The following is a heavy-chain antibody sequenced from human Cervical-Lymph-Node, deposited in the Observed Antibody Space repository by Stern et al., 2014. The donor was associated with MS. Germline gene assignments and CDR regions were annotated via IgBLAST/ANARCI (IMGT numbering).Heavy chain of an antibody. V-gene: IGHV1-46*01. CDR3: ARDRHYYDNSGYYRYYYGLDV. J-gene: IGHJ6*02. D-gene: IGHD3-22*01. CDR2: INPSGDST. Sequence: QVQLVQSGAEVKKPGASVKISCKASGHTFTTYHMHWVRRAPGQGLEWMGMINPSGDSTSYAPKSQGRVTVARDTSTNTVYMELSSLRSEDTAVYYCARDRHYYDNSGYYRYYYGLDVWGQGTTVTVSS. CDR1: GHTFTTYH.